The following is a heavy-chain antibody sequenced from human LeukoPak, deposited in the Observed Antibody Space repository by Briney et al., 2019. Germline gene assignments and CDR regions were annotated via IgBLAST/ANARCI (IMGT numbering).Heavy chain of an antibody. D-gene: IGHD6-19*01. CDR1: GFTISSYA. CDR2: ISGSGGST. V-gene: IGHV3-23*01. CDR3: AKPQQWLVRGYFDY. Sequence: PGGSLRLSCAASGFTISSYAMSWVRQAPGKGLEWVSAISGSGGSTYYADSVKGRFTISRDNSKNTLYLQMNSLRAEDTAVYYCAKPQQWLVRGYFDYWGQGTLVTVSS. J-gene: IGHJ4*02.